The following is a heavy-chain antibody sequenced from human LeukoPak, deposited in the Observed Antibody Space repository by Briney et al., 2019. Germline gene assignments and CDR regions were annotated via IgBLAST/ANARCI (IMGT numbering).Heavy chain of an antibody. D-gene: IGHD2-15*01. CDR2: IYYSGST. Sequence: SETLSLTCTVSGGSISSSSYYWGWIRQPPGKGLEWIGSIYYSGSTYYNPSLKSRVTISVDTSKNQFSLKLTSVTAADTAVYYCATNLVGWFDPWGQGTLVTVSS. J-gene: IGHJ5*02. CDR3: ATNLVGWFDP. V-gene: IGHV4-39*01. CDR1: GGSISSSSYY.